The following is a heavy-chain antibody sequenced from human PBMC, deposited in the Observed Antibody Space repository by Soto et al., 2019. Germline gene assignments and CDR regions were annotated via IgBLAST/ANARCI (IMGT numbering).Heavy chain of an antibody. CDR3: AKVAYDSSGYYYSYFDY. V-gene: IGHV3-30*18. J-gene: IGHJ4*02. Sequence: QVQLVESGGGVVQPGRSLRLSCAASGFTFSSYGMHWVRQAPGKGLEWVAVISYDGSNKYYADSVKGRFTISRDNSKNTLYLQMNSLRAEDTAVYYCAKVAYDSSGYYYSYFDYWGQGTLVTVSS. CDR1: GFTFSSYG. CDR2: ISYDGSNK. D-gene: IGHD3-22*01.